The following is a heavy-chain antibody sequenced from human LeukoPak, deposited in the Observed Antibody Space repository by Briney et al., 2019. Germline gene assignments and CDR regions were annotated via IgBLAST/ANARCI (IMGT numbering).Heavy chain of an antibody. CDR1: GYGFTSYW. Sequence: GEALQISCHGSGYGFTSYWIGWVRPMPGKGLEWMGIIYPGDSDTRYSPSFQGQVTISADKSISTAYLQWSSLKASDTAMYYCARHDRGQLGVYWGQGTLVTVSS. D-gene: IGHD6-6*01. CDR3: ARHDRGQLGVY. J-gene: IGHJ4*02. V-gene: IGHV5-51*01. CDR2: IYPGDSDT.